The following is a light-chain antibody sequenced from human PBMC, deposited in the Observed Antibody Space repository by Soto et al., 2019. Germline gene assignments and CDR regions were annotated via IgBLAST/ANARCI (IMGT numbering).Light chain of an antibody. Sequence: EIVLTQSPATLSLSPGERATLSCRASQSVSSYLAWSQQKPGQAPRLLIYDASNRTTGIPARFSGSGSGTDFTLTISSLEPEDFAVYYCQQRSNWPPRLTFGGGTKVEIK. CDR3: QQRSNWPPRLT. CDR2: DAS. V-gene: IGKV3-11*01. J-gene: IGKJ4*01. CDR1: QSVSSY.